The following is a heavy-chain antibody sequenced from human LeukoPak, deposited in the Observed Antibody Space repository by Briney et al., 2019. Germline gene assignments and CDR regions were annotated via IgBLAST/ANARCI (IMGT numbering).Heavy chain of an antibody. CDR3: AKDRHDYSNSFDY. Sequence: GGSLRLSCAASGFNFSTYGMHWVRQAPGKGLEWVAVISYDGSNKYYADSVKGRFTISRDNSKNTLYLQMNSLRAEDTAVFYCAKDRHDYSNSFDYWGQGTLVTVSS. D-gene: IGHD4-11*01. J-gene: IGHJ4*01. CDR1: GFNFSTYG. V-gene: IGHV3-30*18. CDR2: ISYDGSNK.